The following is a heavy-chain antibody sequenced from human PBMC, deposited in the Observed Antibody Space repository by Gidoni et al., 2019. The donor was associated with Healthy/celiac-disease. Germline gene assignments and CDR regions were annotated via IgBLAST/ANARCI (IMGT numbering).Heavy chain of an antibody. CDR2: IIPIFGTA. CDR3: ARPSKTSCSKEPVCYYYYGMDV. J-gene: IGHJ6*02. D-gene: IGHD2-2*01. V-gene: IGHV1-69*01. CDR1: GGTFSSYA. Sequence: EVKKPGSSVKVSCKASGGTFSSYAISWVRQAPGQGLEWMGGIIPIFGTANYAQKFQGRVTITADESTSTAYMELSSLRSEDTAVYYCARPSKTSCSKEPVCYYYYGMDVWGQGTTVTVSS.